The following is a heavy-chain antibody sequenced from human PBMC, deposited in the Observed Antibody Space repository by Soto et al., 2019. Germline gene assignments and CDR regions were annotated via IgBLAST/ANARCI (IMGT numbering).Heavy chain of an antibody. CDR1: GGSISSGDYY. D-gene: IGHD3-22*01. J-gene: IGHJ4*02. CDR3: ARGRYYDYRGYFH. CDR2: IYYIGST. Sequence: SETLSLTCTVSGGSISSGDYYWSWIRQPPGKGLEWIGYIYYIGSTYYNPSLKSRVTISVDTSKNQFSLKLSSVTAADTAVYYCARGRYYDYRGYFHWGQGTLVTVSS. V-gene: IGHV4-30-4*01.